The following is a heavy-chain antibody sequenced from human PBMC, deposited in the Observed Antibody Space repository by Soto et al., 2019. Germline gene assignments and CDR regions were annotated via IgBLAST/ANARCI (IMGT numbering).Heavy chain of an antibody. Sequence: PSETLSLTCPVSGCSISSGDYYWSWIRQPPGKGLEWIGYIYYSGSTYYNPSLKSRLTISVDASKNQFSLTLSSVTAPDTAVYYCASFSAYYYDSGAYPDFDHWGQGTPVTVSS. J-gene: IGHJ4*02. CDR1: GCSISSGDYY. CDR2: IYYSGST. CDR3: ASFSAYYYDSGAYPDFDH. D-gene: IGHD3-22*01. V-gene: IGHV4-30-4*01.